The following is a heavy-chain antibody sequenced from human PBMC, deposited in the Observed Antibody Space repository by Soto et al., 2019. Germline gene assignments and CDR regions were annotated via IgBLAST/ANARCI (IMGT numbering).Heavy chain of an antibody. D-gene: IGHD6-19*01. Sequence: QITLKESGPTLVKPTQTLTLTCSFSGFSFFTSGVGVGWIRQPPGKALEWLALIYWGDDYRYSPSLRNRLTITQDTSKNQVVLTMSNMDPVDTATYYCAHLDVPGSGWPPDWGQETLVTVSS. CDR3: AHLDVPGSGWPPD. V-gene: IGHV2-5*02. CDR1: GFSFFTSGVG. J-gene: IGHJ4*02. CDR2: IYWGDDY.